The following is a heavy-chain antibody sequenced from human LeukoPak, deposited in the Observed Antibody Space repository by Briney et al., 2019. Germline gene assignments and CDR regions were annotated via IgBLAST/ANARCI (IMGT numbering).Heavy chain of an antibody. CDR2: NYYSGST. V-gene: IGHV4-59*08. Sequence: SETLSLTCTVSGGSISSYHWSWIRQPPGKGLEWIGYNYYSGSTNYNPSLKSRVTISVDTSKNQFSLKLSSVTAADTALYYCARLVDPGDYFDYWGQGSLVTVSS. J-gene: IGHJ4*02. D-gene: IGHD2-15*01. CDR3: ARLVDPGDYFDY. CDR1: GGSISSYH.